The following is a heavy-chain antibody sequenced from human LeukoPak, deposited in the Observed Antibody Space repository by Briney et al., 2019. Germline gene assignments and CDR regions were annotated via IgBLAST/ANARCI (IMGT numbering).Heavy chain of an antibody. V-gene: IGHV3-7*01. J-gene: IGHJ4*02. Sequence: GGSLRLSCAASGFTFSSYGMGWVRQTPEKGLEGVANINQDESEKKYVDSVKGRFTISRDNARNSLSLQMTSLRAEDTAVYYCARPSLNSGSYFDYWGQGTLVTVSS. CDR2: INQDESEK. D-gene: IGHD1-26*01. CDR3: ARPSLNSGSYFDY. CDR1: GFTFSSYG.